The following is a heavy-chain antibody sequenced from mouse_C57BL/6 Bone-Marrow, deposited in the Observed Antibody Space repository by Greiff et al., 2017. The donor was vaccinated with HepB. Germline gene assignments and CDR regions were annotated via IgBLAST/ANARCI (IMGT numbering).Heavy chain of an antibody. V-gene: IGHV5-6*02. Sequence: EVMLVESGGDLVKPGGSLKLSCAASGFTFSSYGMSWVRQTPDKRLEWVATISSGGSYTYYPDSVKGRFTISRDNAKNTLYLQMSSLKSEDTAVYYCARRDDDGRGCAYGGQGTLVTVSA. CDR3: ARRDDDGRGCAY. D-gene: IGHD2-12*01. J-gene: IGHJ3*01. CDR2: ISSGGSYT. CDR1: GFTFSSYG.